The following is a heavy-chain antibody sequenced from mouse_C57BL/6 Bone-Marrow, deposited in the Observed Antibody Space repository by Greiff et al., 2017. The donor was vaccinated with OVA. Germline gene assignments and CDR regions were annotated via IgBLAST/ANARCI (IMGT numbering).Heavy chain of an antibody. CDR2: ISSGGSYT. CDR1: GFTFSSYG. CDR3: ARPGYYFDY. J-gene: IGHJ2*01. Sequence: EVMLVESGGDLVKPGGSLKLSCAASGFTFSSYGMSWVRQTPDKRLEWVATISSGGSYTYYPASVKGRFTISRDNAKNTLYLQMSSLKSEDTAMYYCARPGYYFDYWGQGTTLTVSS. V-gene: IGHV5-6*02. D-gene: IGHD4-1*01.